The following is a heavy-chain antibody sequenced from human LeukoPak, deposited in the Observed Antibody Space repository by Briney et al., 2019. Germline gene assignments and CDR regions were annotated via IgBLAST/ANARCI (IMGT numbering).Heavy chain of an antibody. CDR2: ISGDGGTT. Sequence: GGSLRLSCAASGFTFSSYSMNWVRQAPGKGLEWVSFISGDGGTTFYADSVKGRFTISRVNSQSTLYLQVRSLTAEDTALYYCAKQAAIKSGAFDSWGQGTLVTVSS. D-gene: IGHD2-2*01. V-gene: IGHV3-23*01. J-gene: IGHJ4*02. CDR3: AKQAAIKSGAFDS. CDR1: GFTFSSYS.